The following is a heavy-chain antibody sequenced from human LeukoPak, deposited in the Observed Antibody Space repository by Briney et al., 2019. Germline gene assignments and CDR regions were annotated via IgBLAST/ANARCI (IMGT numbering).Heavy chain of an antibody. V-gene: IGHV3-21*01. J-gene: IGHJ5*02. CDR3: ARGFIGVVTIKSLKFDP. CDR1: GFTFSSYS. CDR2: ISSSSYI. D-gene: IGHD3-3*01. Sequence: PGGSLRLSCAASGFTFSSYSMNWVRQAPGKGLEWVSSISSSSYIYYADSVKGRFTISRDNAKNSLYLQMNSLRGEDTAVYYCARGFIGVVTIKSLKFDPWGQGTLVTVSS.